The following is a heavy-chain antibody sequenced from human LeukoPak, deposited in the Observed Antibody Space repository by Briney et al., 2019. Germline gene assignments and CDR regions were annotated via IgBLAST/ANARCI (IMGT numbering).Heavy chain of an antibody. CDR2: ISAYNGNT. CDR1: GYTFTSYG. CDR3: ARDENLRFEDYYYGMDV. D-gene: IGHD3-3*01. J-gene: IGHJ6*02. Sequence: ASVKVSCKASGYTFTSYGISWMRQAPGQGLEWMGWISAYNGNTNYAQKLQGRVTMTTDTSTSTAYMELRSLRSDDTAVYYCARDENLRFEDYYYGMDVWGQGTTVTVSS. V-gene: IGHV1-18*01.